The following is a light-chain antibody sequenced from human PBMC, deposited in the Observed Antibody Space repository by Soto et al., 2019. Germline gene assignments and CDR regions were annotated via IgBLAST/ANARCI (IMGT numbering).Light chain of an antibody. CDR2: EVT. CDR3: SSYTTSGTPV. J-gene: IGLJ3*02. CDR1: SSDVGGYNY. Sequence: QSALTQPASVSRSPGQSITISCTGTSSDVGGYNYLSWYQQHPGKAPKVMIYEVTNRPSGVSNRFSGSKSGNTASLTISGLQAEDEADYFCSSYTTSGTPVFGGGTQLTVL. V-gene: IGLV2-14*01.